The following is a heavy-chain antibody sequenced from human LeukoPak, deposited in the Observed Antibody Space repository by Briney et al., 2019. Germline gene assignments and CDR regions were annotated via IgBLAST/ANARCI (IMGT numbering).Heavy chain of an antibody. CDR1: GGSFSGYY. D-gene: IGHD3-10*01. J-gene: IGHJ5*02. V-gene: IGHV4-34*01. CDR2: INHSGST. Sequence: SETLSLTCAVYGGSFSGYYWSWIRQPPGKGLEWMGEINHSGSTNYNPSLKSRVTISVDTSKNQFSLKLSSVTAADTAVYYCARAYTALNYGSGSYYTNWFDPWGQGTLVTVSS. CDR3: ARAYTALNYGSGSYYTNWFDP.